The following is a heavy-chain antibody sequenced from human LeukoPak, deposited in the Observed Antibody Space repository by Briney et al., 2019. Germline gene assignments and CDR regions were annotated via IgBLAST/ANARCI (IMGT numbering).Heavy chain of an antibody. V-gene: IGHV4-34*01. D-gene: IGHD5-18*01. CDR2: INHSGST. Sequence: SETLSLTCAVYGGSFSGYYWSWIRQPPGKGLEWIGEINHSGSTNYSPSLKSRVTISVDTSKNQFSLRLSSVTAADTAVYYCARGKGYSYGYFWFDPWGQGTLVTVSS. CDR1: GGSFSGYY. J-gene: IGHJ5*02. CDR3: ARGKGYSYGYFWFDP.